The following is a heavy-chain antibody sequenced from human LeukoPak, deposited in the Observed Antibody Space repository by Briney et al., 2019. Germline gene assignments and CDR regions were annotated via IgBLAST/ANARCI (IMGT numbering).Heavy chain of an antibody. J-gene: IGHJ3*02. CDR2: IYHSGST. CDR3: ARLEGITMIVVVITDTGAFDI. D-gene: IGHD3-22*01. CDR1: GGSISSSDW. Sequence: SGTLSLTCAVSGGSISSSDWWSWVRQPPGKGLEWIGEIYHSGSTNYNPSLKSRVTISVDTSKNQFSLKLSSVTAADTAVYYCARLEGITMIVVVITDTGAFDIWGQGTMVTVSS. V-gene: IGHV4-4*02.